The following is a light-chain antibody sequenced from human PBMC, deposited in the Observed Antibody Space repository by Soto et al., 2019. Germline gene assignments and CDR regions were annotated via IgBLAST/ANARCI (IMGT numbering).Light chain of an antibody. Sequence: EIVLTQSPGTLSLSPGERATLSCRASQSVSSSYLAWYQQKPGQAPRLLIYGASSRDTGIPDRFSGSGSGTDFTLTISRLEPDDFAVYYCQQYGSSPLTVGQGTKLEIK. CDR2: GAS. CDR1: QSVSSSY. V-gene: IGKV3-20*01. CDR3: QQYGSSPLT. J-gene: IGKJ2*01.